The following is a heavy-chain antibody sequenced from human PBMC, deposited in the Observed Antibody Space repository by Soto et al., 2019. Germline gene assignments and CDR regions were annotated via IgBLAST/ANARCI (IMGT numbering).Heavy chain of an antibody. CDR3: AKADTGWFAS. D-gene: IGHD3-10*01. J-gene: IGHJ5*01. CDR1: GFTFGQFV. CDR2: ITGSSGST. Sequence: SLRLSCAASGFTFGQFVMTWVRQAPGKGLEWVSTITGSSGSTTYTESVKGRFTISRDNSKNSLYLQMNNLRADDTAIYYCAKADTGWFASWGRGTLVTVSS. V-gene: IGHV3-23*01.